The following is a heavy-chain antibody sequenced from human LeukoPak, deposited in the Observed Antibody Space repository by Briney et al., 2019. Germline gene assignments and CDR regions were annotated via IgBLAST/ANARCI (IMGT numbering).Heavy chain of an antibody. J-gene: IGHJ3*02. V-gene: IGHV4-30-2*01. Sequence: PSETLSLTCAVYGGSFSGYSWSWIRQPPGKGLEWIGYVYHSGSTYYNPSLKSRVTISVDRSKNQFSLKLSSVTAADTAVYYCARGGHYYDSSGYYPDAFDIWGQGTMVTVSS. CDR3: ARGGHYYDSSGYYPDAFDI. CDR1: GGSFSGYS. D-gene: IGHD3-22*01. CDR2: VYHSGST.